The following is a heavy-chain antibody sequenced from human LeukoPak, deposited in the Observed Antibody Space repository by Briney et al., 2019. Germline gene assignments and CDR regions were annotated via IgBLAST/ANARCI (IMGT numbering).Heavy chain of an antibody. CDR3: AADTVTTAY. J-gene: IGHJ4*02. CDR1: GYSISSGYY. CDR2: IYHSGST. V-gene: IGHV4-38-2*02. D-gene: IGHD4-17*01. Sequence: MASETLSLTCTVSGYSISSGYYWGWIRQPPGKGLEWIGSIYHSGSTYYNPSLKSRVTISVDTSKNQFSLKLSSVTAADTAVYYCAADTVTTAYWGQGTLVTVSS.